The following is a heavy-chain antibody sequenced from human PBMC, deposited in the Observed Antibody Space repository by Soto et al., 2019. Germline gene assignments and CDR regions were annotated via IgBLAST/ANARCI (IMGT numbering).Heavy chain of an antibody. CDR3: ARVRRAGESITIFGVVITPRDYYYGMDV. V-gene: IGHV3-30-3*01. CDR2: ISYDGSNK. J-gene: IGHJ6*02. Sequence: GGSLRLSCAASGFTFSSYAMHWVRQAPGKGLEWVAVISYDGSNKYCADSVKGRFTISRDNSKNTLYLQMNSLRAEDTAVYYCARVRRAGESITIFGVVITPRDYYYGMDVWGQGTTVTVSS. D-gene: IGHD3-3*01. CDR1: GFTFSSYA.